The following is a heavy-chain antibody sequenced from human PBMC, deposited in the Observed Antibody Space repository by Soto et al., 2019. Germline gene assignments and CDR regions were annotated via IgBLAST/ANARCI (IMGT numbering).Heavy chain of an antibody. V-gene: IGHV3-30-3*01. J-gene: IGHJ4*02. CDR1: GFTFSSYA. CDR2: ISYDGSNK. CDR3: ARDVQESGSYSFDY. Sequence: QVQLVESGGGVVQPGRSLRLSCAASGFTFSSYAMHWVRQAPGKGLEWVAVISYDGSNKYYADSVKGRFTISRDNSKNTLYLQMNSLRAEDTAVYYCARDVQESGSYSFDYWGQGTLVTVSS. D-gene: IGHD1-26*01.